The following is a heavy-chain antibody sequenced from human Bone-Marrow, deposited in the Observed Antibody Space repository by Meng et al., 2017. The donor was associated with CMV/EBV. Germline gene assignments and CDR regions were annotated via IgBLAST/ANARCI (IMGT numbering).Heavy chain of an antibody. CDR1: GYNFATYW. CDR3: AISDSSNWVFDF. D-gene: IGHD6-13*01. V-gene: IGHV5-51*04. CDR2: IYPGDSDT. Sequence: GGSLRLSCEGSGYNFATYWIGWVRQMPGKGLEWMGIIYPGDSDTTYSPSFQGQATISADMPISTAYLQWSSLKASDTAMYYCAISDSSNWVFDFWAQGTLVTVSS. J-gene: IGHJ4*02.